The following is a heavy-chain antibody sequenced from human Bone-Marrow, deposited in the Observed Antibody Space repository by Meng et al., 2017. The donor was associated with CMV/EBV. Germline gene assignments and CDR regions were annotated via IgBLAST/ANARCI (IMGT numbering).Heavy chain of an antibody. CDR3: AKVDRGPAAPRNDAFDI. D-gene: IGHD2-2*01. CDR2: ISYDGSNK. J-gene: IGHJ3*02. CDR1: GFTFSSYA. Sequence: GESLKISCAASGFTFSSYAMHWVRQAPGKGLEWVAVISYDGSNKYYADSVKGRFTISRDNSKNTLYLQMNSLTAEDTAMYYCAKVDRGPAAPRNDAFDIWGQGTMVTF. V-gene: IGHV3-30-3*01.